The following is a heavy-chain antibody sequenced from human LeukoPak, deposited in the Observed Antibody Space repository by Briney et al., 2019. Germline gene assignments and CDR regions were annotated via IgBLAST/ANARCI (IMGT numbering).Heavy chain of an antibody. J-gene: IGHJ3*02. CDR2: IYTSGST. D-gene: IGHD3-22*01. Sequence: SETLSLTCTVSGGSIRGGIYYWSWIRQPAGKGLEWIGRIYTSGSTNYNPSLKSRVTISVDTSKNQFSLKLSSVTAADTAVYYCARSGYYYDSSGSKGAFDIWGQGTMVTVSS. V-gene: IGHV4-61*02. CDR3: ARSGYYYDSSGSKGAFDI. CDR1: GGSIRGGIYY.